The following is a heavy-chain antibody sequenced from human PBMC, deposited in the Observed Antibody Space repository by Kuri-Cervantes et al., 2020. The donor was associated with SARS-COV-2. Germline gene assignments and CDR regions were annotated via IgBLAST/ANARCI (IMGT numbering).Heavy chain of an antibody. Sequence: GESLKISCAASGFTFSNYALTWVRQAPGKGLEWVATISGGGKVTHYADSVKGRFTMSRDNSQNTLSLHMNSLRAEDTAIYYCAKYLDGSGMDVWGKGTTVTVSS. D-gene: IGHD1-26*01. CDR2: ISGGGKVT. V-gene: IGHV3-23*01. CDR1: GFTFSNYA. J-gene: IGHJ6*04. CDR3: AKYLDGSGMDV.